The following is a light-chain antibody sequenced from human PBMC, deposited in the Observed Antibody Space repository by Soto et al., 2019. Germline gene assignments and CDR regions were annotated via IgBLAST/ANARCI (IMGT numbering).Light chain of an antibody. CDR3: QHYHNWPPQYT. V-gene: IGKV3-15*01. J-gene: IGKJ2*01. CDR1: QTISSN. Sequence: EIVMTQSPATLSVSPGERATLSCRASQTISSNLAWYQQKPGQAPRLLIHGASTRAAGVPARFSGSGSGTEFTLTITSLQSEDFAVYYCQHYHNWPPQYTFGQGTQLQIK. CDR2: GAS.